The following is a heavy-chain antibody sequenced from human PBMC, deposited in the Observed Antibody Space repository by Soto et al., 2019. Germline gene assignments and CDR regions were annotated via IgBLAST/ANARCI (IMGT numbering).Heavy chain of an antibody. D-gene: IGHD2-2*01. V-gene: IGHV1-69*01. CDR2: IIPIFGTA. CDR3: ARVDVVVPAAIHYYYGMDV. J-gene: IGHJ6*02. Sequence: QVQLVQSGAEVKKPGSSVKVSCKASGGTFSSYAISWVRQAPGQGLEWMGGIIPIFGTANYAQKFQGRVTITADEYTSTAYMELSSLRSEDTAVYYCARVDVVVPAAIHYYYGMDVWGQGTTVTVSS. CDR1: GGTFSSYA.